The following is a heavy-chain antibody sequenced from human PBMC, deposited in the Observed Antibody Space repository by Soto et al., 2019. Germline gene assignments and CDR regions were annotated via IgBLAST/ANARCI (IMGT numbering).Heavy chain of an antibody. Sequence: ASVKVSCKASGGTFSSYAISWVRQAPGQGLEWMGGIIPIFGTANYAQKFQGRVTITADESTSTAYMELSSLRSEDTAVYYCARAAYYYDSSGYYRADYWRQATLVTVSS. D-gene: IGHD3-22*01. CDR2: IIPIFGTA. CDR3: ARAAYYYDSSGYYRADY. V-gene: IGHV1-69*13. CDR1: GGTFSSYA. J-gene: IGHJ4*02.